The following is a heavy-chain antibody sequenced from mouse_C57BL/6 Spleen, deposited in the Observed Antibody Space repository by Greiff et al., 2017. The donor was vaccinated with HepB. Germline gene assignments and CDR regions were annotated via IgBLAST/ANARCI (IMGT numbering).Heavy chain of an antibody. J-gene: IGHJ1*03. CDR1: GYTFTSYW. D-gene: IGHD1-1*01. V-gene: IGHV1-55*01. CDR3: ARHYYGSSYVRSFDV. Sequence: QVQLQQPGAELVKPGASVKMSCKASGYTFTSYWITWVKQRRGQGLEWIGDIYPGSGSTNYNEKFKSKATLTVDTSSSTAYMQLSSLTSEDSTVYYCARHYYGSSYVRSFDVWGTGTTVTVSS. CDR2: IYPGSGST.